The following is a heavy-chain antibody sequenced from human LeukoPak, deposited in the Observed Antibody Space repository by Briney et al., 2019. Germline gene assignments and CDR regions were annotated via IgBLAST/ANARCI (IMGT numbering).Heavy chain of an antibody. J-gene: IGHJ6*02. D-gene: IGHD3-9*01. V-gene: IGHV3-23*01. Sequence: PGGSLRLSCAASGFTFSSYAMSWVRQAPGKGLEWVSAISGSGGSTHYADSVKGRFTISRDNSKNTLYLQMNSLRAEDTAVYYCAKGSRTYYDILTGYYYYYGMDVWGQGTTVTVSS. CDR1: GFTFSSYA. CDR3: AKGSRTYYDILTGYYYYYGMDV. CDR2: ISGSGGST.